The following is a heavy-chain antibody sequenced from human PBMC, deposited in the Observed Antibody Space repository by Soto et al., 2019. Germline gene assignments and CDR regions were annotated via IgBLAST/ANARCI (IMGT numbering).Heavy chain of an antibody. CDR2: IRSDGDRI. Sequence: GGSLRLSCSASGFTFSDYAMHWVRQVPGKGLEYVSVIRSDGDRIYYADSVKGRFTISRDNSKNTLFLQMNSLRPEDTAMYYCARGGSLYWYFDLWGRGTLVTVSS. J-gene: IGHJ2*01. CDR3: ARGGSLYWYFDL. V-gene: IGHV3-64*04. CDR1: GFTFSDYA. D-gene: IGHD1-26*01.